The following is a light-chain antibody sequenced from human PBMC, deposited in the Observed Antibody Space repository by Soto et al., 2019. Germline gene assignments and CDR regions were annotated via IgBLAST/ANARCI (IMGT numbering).Light chain of an antibody. CDR2: EGT. J-gene: IGLJ1*01. CDR3: FSYAGSTYV. V-gene: IGLV2-23*01. CDR1: SSDVGSYNF. Sequence: QSDLTQPASVSGSPGHSITISCTGTSSDVGSYNFVSWYQQYSGKVPKLMIYEGTKRPSGVSNRFSGSKSGKTASLTISGLQDEDEADYYCFSYAGSTYVFGTGTKLTVL.